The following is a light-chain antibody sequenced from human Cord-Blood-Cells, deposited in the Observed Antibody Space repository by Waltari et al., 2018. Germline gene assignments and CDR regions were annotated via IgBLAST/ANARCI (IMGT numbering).Light chain of an antibody. CDR3: QQYNNWPMYT. J-gene: IGKJ2*01. V-gene: IGKV3-15*01. CDR1: HSVSSN. CDR2: GAS. Sequence: EIVMTQSPATLSVSPGERVTLSCRASHSVSSNLAWYQQKPGQAPRLLIYGASTRATGIPARFSGSGSGTEFTLTISSLQSEDFAVYYCQQYNNWPMYTFGQGTKLEIK.